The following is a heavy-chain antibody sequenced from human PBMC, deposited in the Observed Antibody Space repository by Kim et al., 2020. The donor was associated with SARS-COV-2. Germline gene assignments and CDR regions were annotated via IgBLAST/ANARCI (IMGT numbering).Heavy chain of an antibody. J-gene: IGHJ3*02. CDR3: AREGYCSSTSCYAGRAFDI. D-gene: IGHD2-2*01. CDR1: GGSISSGGYY. V-gene: IGHV4-31*03. Sequence: SETLSLTCTVSGGSISSGGYYWSWIRQHPGKGLEWIGYTYYSGSTYYNPSLKSRVTISVDTSKNQFSLKLSSVTAADTAVYYSAREGYCSSTSCYAGRAFDIWGQGTMVTVSS. CDR2: TYYSGST.